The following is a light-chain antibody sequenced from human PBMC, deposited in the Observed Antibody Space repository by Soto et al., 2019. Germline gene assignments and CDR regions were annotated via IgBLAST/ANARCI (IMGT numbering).Light chain of an antibody. CDR2: AAS. CDR3: LLDYSYPWT. Sequence: IQMTQSPTSLSASVGDSVTITCRASQRIGSYVNWYQQKPGKAPKLLISAASSLQSGVPSRFSGSASGTDFTLTISSLQPEDFATYYCLLDYSYPWTFGQGTKVDIK. J-gene: IGKJ1*01. CDR1: QRIGSY. V-gene: IGKV1-6*01.